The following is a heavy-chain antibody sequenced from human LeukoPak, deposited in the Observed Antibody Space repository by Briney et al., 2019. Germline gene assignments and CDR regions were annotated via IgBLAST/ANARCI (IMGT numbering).Heavy chain of an antibody. Sequence: GGSLRLSCAASGFTFSSYAMHWVRQAPGKGLEWVAVISYDGSNKYYADSVKGRFTISRDNSKNTLYLQMNSLRSEDTAVYHCARGNIVSTITEVDYWGQGTLVTVSS. J-gene: IGHJ4*02. CDR2: ISYDGSNK. V-gene: IGHV3-30*04. CDR1: GFTFSSYA. D-gene: IGHD5/OR15-5a*01. CDR3: ARGNIVSTITEVDY.